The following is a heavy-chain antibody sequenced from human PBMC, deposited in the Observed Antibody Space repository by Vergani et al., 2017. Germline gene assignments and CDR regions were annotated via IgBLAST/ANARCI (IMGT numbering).Heavy chain of an antibody. V-gene: IGHV5-51*03. J-gene: IGHJ4*02. Sequence: EIQLVQSGTEVKKTGESLRISCKTSGYSFTTHWIGWVRQVPGKGLEWMGIIYPGDSDITYSPPFQGQVTISVDRSGSTAFLQWSSLKTSDSAMYYCARPSGATTGPFTYWGKGTRVTVSS. CDR2: IYPGDSDI. D-gene: IGHD1-26*01. CDR1: GYSFTTHW. CDR3: ARPSGATTGPFTY.